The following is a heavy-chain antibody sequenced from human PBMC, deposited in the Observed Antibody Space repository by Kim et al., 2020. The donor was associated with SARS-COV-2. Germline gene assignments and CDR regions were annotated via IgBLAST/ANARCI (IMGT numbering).Heavy chain of an antibody. J-gene: IGHJ4*02. Sequence: GGSLRLSCAASGFTFSGSAMHWVRQASGKGLEWVGRIRSKANSYATAYAASVKGRFTISRDDSQNTAYLQMNSLKTEDTAVYYCTSSGYYYVGPFDYWGQGTLVTVSS. CDR1: GFTFSGSA. CDR2: IRSKANSYAT. V-gene: IGHV3-73*01. CDR3: TSSGYYYVGPFDY. D-gene: IGHD3-22*01.